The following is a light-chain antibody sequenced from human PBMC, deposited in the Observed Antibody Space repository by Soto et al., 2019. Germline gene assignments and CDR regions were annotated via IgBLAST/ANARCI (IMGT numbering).Light chain of an antibody. V-gene: IGKV1-5*03. CDR1: QSISSW. CDR2: KAS. J-gene: IGKJ1*01. CDR3: QQYNTFPWT. Sequence: DIQVTQSPSTLSASVGDRVIITCRASQSISSWLAWYQQKPGKAPKALIYKASSLETGVPSRFSGSESGTEFTLTISSLQPDDFAIYYCQQYNTFPWTFGQGTKVEVK.